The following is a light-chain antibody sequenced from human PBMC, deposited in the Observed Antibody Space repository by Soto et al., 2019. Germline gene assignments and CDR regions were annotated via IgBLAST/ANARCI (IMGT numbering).Light chain of an antibody. V-gene: IGKV3-20*01. J-gene: IGKJ3*01. Sequence: EIVLTQSPGTPSLSPGERATLSCRASQSVSSSYLAWYQQKPGQAPRLLIFGASTRATGIPDRFSGSGSGTDFTLTISRLEPEDFAVYYCQQYGSSPALFTFGPGTKVAI. CDR3: QQYGSSPALFT. CDR2: GAS. CDR1: QSVSSSY.